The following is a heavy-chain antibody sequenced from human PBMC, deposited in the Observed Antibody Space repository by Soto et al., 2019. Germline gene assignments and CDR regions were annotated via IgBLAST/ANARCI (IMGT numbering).Heavy chain of an antibody. CDR1: GGSLSRYY. D-gene: IGHD6-13*01. CDR2: IYYSGST. Sequence: SETLSLTCTVSGGSLSRYYWGWIRQPPGKGLEWIGYIYYSGSTNYNPSLKSRVTISVDTSKNQFSLKLSSVTAADTAVYYCARVVVAAAGGWFDPWGQGTLVTVSS. V-gene: IGHV4-59*01. CDR3: ARVVVAAAGGWFDP. J-gene: IGHJ5*02.